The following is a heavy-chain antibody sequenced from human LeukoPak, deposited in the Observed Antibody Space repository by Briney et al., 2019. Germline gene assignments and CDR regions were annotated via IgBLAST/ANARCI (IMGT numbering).Heavy chain of an antibody. J-gene: IGHJ5*02. CDR2: IYYSGST. CDR1: GGSISSYY. V-gene: IGHV4-59*01. Sequence: SETLSLTCTVSGGSISSYYWSWIRQPPGKGLEWIGYIYYSGSTNYNPSLESRVTISVDTSKNQFSLKLSSVTAADTAVYYCARVGARPAAAGMFDPWGQGTLVTVSS. CDR3: ARVGARPAAAGMFDP. D-gene: IGHD6-13*01.